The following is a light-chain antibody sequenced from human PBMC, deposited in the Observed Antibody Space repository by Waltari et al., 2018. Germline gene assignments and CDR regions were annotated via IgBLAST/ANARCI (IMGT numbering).Light chain of an antibody. Sequence: DTQMTQSPSTLSAPVGDSVTITRRASQTILTWMAWYQQKPGKAPKLLIYKASRLESGVPSRFSGTASAKEFTLTISSLQPDDSATYYCQQYHDYSTFGQGTKLEIK. J-gene: IGKJ2*01. V-gene: IGKV1-5*03. CDR3: QQYHDYST. CDR2: KAS. CDR1: QTILTW.